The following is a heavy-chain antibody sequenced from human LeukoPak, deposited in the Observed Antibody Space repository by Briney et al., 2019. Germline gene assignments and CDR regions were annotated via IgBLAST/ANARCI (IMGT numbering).Heavy chain of an antibody. Sequence: SETLSLTCTVSGGSISSSSYYWGWIRQPPGQGLEWIGSIYYSGSTYYNPSLKSRVTISVDTSKNQFSLKLSSVTAADTAVYYCARQYVLRFLEWLLSPNWSDPWGQGTLVTVSS. CDR2: IYYSGST. V-gene: IGHV4-39*01. CDR1: GGSISSSSYY. CDR3: ARQYVLRFLEWLLSPNWSDP. J-gene: IGHJ5*02. D-gene: IGHD3-3*01.